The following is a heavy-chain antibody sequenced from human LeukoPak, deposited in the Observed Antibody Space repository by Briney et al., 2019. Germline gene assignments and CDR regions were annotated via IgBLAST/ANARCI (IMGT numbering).Heavy chain of an antibody. J-gene: IGHJ3*02. CDR3: ARGELYGGNSQLRGAFDI. V-gene: IGHV3-30*04. D-gene: IGHD4-23*01. Sequence: GGSLRLSCAASGFTFSGYAMHWVRQAPGKGLEWVAVISYDGSNKYYAGSVKGRFTISRDNSKNTLYLQMNSLRAEDTAVYYCARGELYGGNSQLRGAFDIWGQGTMVTVSS. CDR2: ISYDGSNK. CDR1: GFTFSGYA.